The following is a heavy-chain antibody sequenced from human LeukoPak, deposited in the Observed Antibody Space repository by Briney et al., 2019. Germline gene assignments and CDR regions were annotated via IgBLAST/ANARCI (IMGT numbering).Heavy chain of an antibody. J-gene: IGHJ4*02. Sequence: GASVKVSCKASGHTFNNHEIYWVRRAAGEGLEWMGWMNPNTGDTGYAQRFQGRVTMTRNPSISTAYMELRSLTSEDTAVYYCARLSTSAWYYFDSWGQGTLVTVSS. D-gene: IGHD2-2*01. CDR1: GHTFNNHE. CDR3: ARLSTSAWYYFDS. CDR2: MNPNTGDT. V-gene: IGHV1-8*01.